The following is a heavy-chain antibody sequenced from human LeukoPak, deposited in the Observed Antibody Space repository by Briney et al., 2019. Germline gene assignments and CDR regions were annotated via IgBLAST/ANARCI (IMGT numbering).Heavy chain of an antibody. CDR2: IYTSGST. Sequence: SETLSLTCTVSGYSISSGYYWSWIRQPAGKGLEWIGRIYTSGSTNYNPSLKSRVTMSVDTSKNQFSLKLSSVTAADTAVYYCARDWTTAMVTNWFDPWGQGTLVTVSS. V-gene: IGHV4-4*07. CDR3: ARDWTTAMVTNWFDP. D-gene: IGHD5-18*01. CDR1: GYSISSGYY. J-gene: IGHJ5*02.